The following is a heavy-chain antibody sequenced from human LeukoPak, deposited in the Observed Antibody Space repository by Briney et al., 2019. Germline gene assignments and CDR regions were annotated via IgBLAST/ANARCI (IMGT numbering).Heavy chain of an antibody. D-gene: IGHD6-19*01. V-gene: IGHV1-2*04. CDR3: ARGRVAVVLYYYMDV. CDR1: GYTFTGYY. CDR2: INPNSGGT. Sequence: ASVKVSCKASGYTFTGYYMHWVRQAPGQGLEWMGWINPNSGGTNYAQKFQDWVTMTRDTSISTAYMELSSLRSEDTAVYYCARGRVAVVLYYYMDVWGKGTTVTVSS. J-gene: IGHJ6*03.